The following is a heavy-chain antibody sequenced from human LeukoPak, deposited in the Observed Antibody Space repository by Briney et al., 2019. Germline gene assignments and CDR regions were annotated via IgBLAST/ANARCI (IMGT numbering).Heavy chain of an antibody. V-gene: IGHV3-7*01. CDR2: IKQDGSEK. J-gene: IGHJ4*02. CDR3: ARDGEYDYVWGSYLFDY. D-gene: IGHD3-16*02. Sequence: GGSLRLSCVASGFTFSSYWMSWVRQAPGKGLEWVANIKQDGSEKYYVDSVKGRFTISRDNAKNSLYLQMNSLRAEDTAVYYCARDGEYDYVWGSYLFDYWGQGTLVTVSS. CDR1: GFTFSSYW.